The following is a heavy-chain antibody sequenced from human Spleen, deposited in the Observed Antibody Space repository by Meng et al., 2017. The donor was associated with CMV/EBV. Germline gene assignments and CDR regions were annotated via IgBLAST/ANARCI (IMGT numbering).Heavy chain of an antibody. D-gene: IGHD2-15*01. CDR3: ARTRLDGGPYCSGGSCYPYSFDY. CDR1: GGSISSSSYY. V-gene: IGHV4-39*07. Sequence: LLHDSGPGLVKPPETLSLTCTGSGGSISSSSYYWGWIRQPPGKGLEWIGSIYYSGSTYYNPSLKSRVTISADTSKNQFSLKLSSVTAADTAVYYCARTRLDGGPYCSGGSCYPYSFDYWGQGTLVTVSS. J-gene: IGHJ4*02. CDR2: IYYSGST.